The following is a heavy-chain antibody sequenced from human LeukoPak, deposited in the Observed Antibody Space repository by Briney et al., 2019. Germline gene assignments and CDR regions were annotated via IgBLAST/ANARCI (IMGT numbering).Heavy chain of an antibody. V-gene: IGHV3-7*01. Sequence: PGGSLRLSCAASGFTFSSYWMSWVRQAPGKGLEWVANIKQDGSEKYYVDSVKGRFTISRDNAKNSLYLQMNSLRAEDTAVYYCARDTILISSTAWYYYYMDVWGKGTTVTVSS. CDR1: GFTFSSYW. D-gene: IGHD3-3*02. CDR2: IKQDGSEK. CDR3: ARDTILISSTAWYYYYMDV. J-gene: IGHJ6*03.